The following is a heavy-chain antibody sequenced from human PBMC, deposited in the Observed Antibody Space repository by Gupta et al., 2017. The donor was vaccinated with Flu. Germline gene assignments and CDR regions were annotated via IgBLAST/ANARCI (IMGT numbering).Heavy chain of an antibody. CDR3: AGTIGGNFYDYNWFDP. CDR2: ITTSGTTK. CDR1: AFPFSDYY. J-gene: IGHJ5*02. D-gene: IGHD1-26*01. Sequence: QLQLVESGGGLVKPGGSLRLSCAASAFPFSDYYMSWIRQTPGKGLEWISYITTSGTTKYYADSVKGRFTGSRDNAKNSLYLQMNNLRAEDTAVYYCAGTIGGNFYDYNWFDPWGQGTVVTVSS. V-gene: IGHV3-11*01.